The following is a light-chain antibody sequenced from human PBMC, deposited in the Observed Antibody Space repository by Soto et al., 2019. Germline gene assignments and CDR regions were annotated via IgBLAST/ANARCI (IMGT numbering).Light chain of an antibody. CDR1: QSVSST. CDR2: DVS. Sequence: EIVMTQSPSTLSVSPGERATLSCRASQSVSSTFAWYQQRPAQAPRLLIYDVSTRATGVPTRFSGSGSGTEFTLTISSLQSEDFAVYYCQQSHDWPLTFGEGTRVEIK. J-gene: IGKJ4*01. CDR3: QQSHDWPLT. V-gene: IGKV3D-15*01.